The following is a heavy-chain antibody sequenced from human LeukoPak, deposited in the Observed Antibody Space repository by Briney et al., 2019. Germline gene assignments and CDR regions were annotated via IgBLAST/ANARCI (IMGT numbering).Heavy chain of an antibody. V-gene: IGHV1-8*01. Sequence: GASVKVSCKASGYTFTSYDINRVRQATGQGLEWMGWMNPNSGNTGYAQRFTGRVTMTRNTSISTAYMELSSLRSEDTAVYYCARGRGPKTYYYDSSGYYHDYWGQGTLVTVSS. CDR3: ARGRGPKTYYYDSSGYYHDY. J-gene: IGHJ4*02. CDR1: GYTFTSYD. D-gene: IGHD3-22*01. CDR2: MNPNSGNT.